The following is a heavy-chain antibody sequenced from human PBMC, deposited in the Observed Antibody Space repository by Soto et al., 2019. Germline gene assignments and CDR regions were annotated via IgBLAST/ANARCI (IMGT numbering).Heavy chain of an antibody. Sequence: EVQLVETGGGLIQPGGSLRLSCAASGFTVSSNYMSWVRQAPGKGLEWVSVIYSGGSTYYADSVKGRFTISRDNSKNTLYLQMNSLRAEDTAVYYCARDGYCSSTSCYQGYWGQGTLVTVSS. V-gene: IGHV3-53*02. CDR2: IYSGGST. CDR1: GFTVSSNY. CDR3: ARDGYCSSTSCYQGY. J-gene: IGHJ4*02. D-gene: IGHD2-2*01.